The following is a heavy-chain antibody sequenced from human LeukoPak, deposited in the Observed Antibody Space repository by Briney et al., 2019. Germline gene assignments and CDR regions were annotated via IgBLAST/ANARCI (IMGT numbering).Heavy chain of an antibody. V-gene: IGHV4-59*01. Sequence: SETLSLTCTVSGDSISSYYWSWIRQPPGKGLEWIGYIYYSGSTNYNPSLKSRVTISVDTSKNQFSLKPSSVTAADTAVYYCARIGSTGNKHNWFDPWGQGTMVTVSS. CDR1: GDSISSYY. D-gene: IGHD4-23*01. J-gene: IGHJ5*02. CDR3: ARIGSTGNKHNWFDP. CDR2: IYYSGST.